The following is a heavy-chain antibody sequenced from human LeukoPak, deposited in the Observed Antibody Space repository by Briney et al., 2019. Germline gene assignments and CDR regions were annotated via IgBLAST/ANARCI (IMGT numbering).Heavy chain of an antibody. CDR2: IIPIFGTA. J-gene: IGHJ5*02. D-gene: IGHD2-2*01. CDR3: ARAGVEYQHNWFDP. Sequence: SVKVSCKASGGTFSSYAISWVRQAPGQGLEWMGGIIPIFGTANYAQKFQGRVTITADKSTSSAYMELSSLRSEDTAVYYCARAGVEYQHNWFDPWGQGTLVTVSS. CDR1: GGTFSSYA. V-gene: IGHV1-69*06.